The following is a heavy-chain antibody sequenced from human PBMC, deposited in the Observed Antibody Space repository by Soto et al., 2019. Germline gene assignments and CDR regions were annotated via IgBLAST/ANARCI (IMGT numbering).Heavy chain of an antibody. CDR1: GGSVSSSSHD. J-gene: IGHJ3*02. V-gene: IGHV4-39*07. D-gene: IGHD3-9*01. Sequence: SGPLALTCTVSGGSVSSSSHDRGWIRQPPGKGLEWIGSIYYSASTYYTPSLKSRVTISVDTSKNQFSLKLSSVTAADTAVYYCARDGDYDILTGWSGAFDIWGQGTMVTVSS. CDR2: IYYSAST. CDR3: ARDGDYDILTGWSGAFDI.